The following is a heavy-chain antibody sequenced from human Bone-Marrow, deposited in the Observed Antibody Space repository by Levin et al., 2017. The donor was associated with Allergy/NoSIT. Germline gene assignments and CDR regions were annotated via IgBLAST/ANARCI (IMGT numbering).Heavy chain of an antibody. CDR2: FFNGGGA. CDR1: GDSVRGSSYY. Sequence: SQTLSLTCTVSGDSVRGSSYYWAWIRQAPGQGLEWVATFFNGGGASYNPSLKSRATISVDMSKNQFSLRLSSVTVADTALYYCAGPGVATIRDGLDVWGQGTTVTVSS. J-gene: IGHJ6*02. CDR3: AGPGVATIRDGLDV. D-gene: IGHD5-12*01. V-gene: IGHV4-39*07.